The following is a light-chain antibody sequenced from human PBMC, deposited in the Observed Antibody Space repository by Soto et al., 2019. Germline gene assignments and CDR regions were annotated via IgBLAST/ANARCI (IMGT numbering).Light chain of an antibody. V-gene: IGKV3-15*01. J-gene: IGKJ5*01. CDR1: QSVSGN. Sequence: EIVMSQSPATLSVSPGEGATLSCRASQSVSGNLAWYQQKPGQAHRLLIYGASTRATGIQARFSGSGSGTDFTLTIRSLEPEDFAVYYCKQRNYWQVTVGQGTRLEI. CDR3: KQRNYWQVT. CDR2: GAS.